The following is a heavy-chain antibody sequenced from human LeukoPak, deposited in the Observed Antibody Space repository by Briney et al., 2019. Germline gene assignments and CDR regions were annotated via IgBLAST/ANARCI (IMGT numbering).Heavy chain of an antibody. V-gene: IGHV4-59*01. J-gene: IGHJ4*02. D-gene: IGHD4-11*01. Sequence: SKTLSLTCTVSGGSISSYYWSWIRQPPGKGLEWIGYIYYSGSTNYNPSLKSRVTISVDTSKNQFSLKLSSVTAADTAVYYCARGYSKVDYWGQGTLVTVSS. CDR3: ARGYSKVDY. CDR2: IYYSGST. CDR1: GGSISSYY.